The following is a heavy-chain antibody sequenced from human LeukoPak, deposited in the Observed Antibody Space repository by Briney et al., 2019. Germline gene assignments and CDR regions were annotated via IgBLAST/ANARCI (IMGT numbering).Heavy chain of an antibody. CDR3: ARAEGGYFDY. J-gene: IGHJ4*02. D-gene: IGHD3-16*01. Sequence: SQTLSLTCTVSGGSISSGSYYWSWIRQPAGKGLEWIGRIYTSGSTNYNPSLKSRVTISVDTSKNQFSLKLSSATAADTAVYYCARAEGGYFDYWGQGTLVTVSS. CDR1: GGSISSGSYY. CDR2: IYTSGST. V-gene: IGHV4-61*02.